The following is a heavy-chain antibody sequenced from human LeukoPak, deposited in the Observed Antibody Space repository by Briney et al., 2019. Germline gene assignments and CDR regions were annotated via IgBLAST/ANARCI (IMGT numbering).Heavy chain of an antibody. Sequence: RSGGSPRLSCSASGFTFSSYAMHWVRQAPGKGLEYVSAISSNGGSTYYADSVKGRFTISRDNSKNTLYLQMSSLRAEDTAVYYCVKDRRYYDSSGGYFDYWGQGTLVTVSS. CDR2: ISSNGGST. CDR1: GFTFSSYA. J-gene: IGHJ4*02. V-gene: IGHV3-64D*06. D-gene: IGHD3-22*01. CDR3: VKDRRYYDSSGGYFDY.